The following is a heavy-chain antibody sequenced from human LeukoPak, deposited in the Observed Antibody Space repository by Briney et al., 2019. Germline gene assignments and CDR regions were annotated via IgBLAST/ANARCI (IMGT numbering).Heavy chain of an antibody. CDR3: ATRARGLEQGFDP. V-gene: IGHV5-10-1*01. Sequence: GESLKISCKGSGYSFTSYWITWVRQMPGKGVEWMGRIDPSDSYTNYSPSFQGHVTISADKSISTAYLQWSSLKASDTAMYYCATRARGLEQGFDPWGQGTLVTVSS. CDR2: IDPSDSYT. J-gene: IGHJ5*02. D-gene: IGHD1/OR15-1a*01. CDR1: GYSFTSYW.